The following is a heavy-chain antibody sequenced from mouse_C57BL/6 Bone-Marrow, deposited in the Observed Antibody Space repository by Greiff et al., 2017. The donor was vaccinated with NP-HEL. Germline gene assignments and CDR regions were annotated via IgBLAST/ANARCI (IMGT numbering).Heavy chain of an antibody. V-gene: IGHV1-47*01. J-gene: IGHJ4*01. D-gene: IGHD1-1*01. Sequence: QVQLQQSGAELVKPGASVKMSCKASGYTFTTYPIEWMKQNHGKSLEWIGNFHPYNDDTKYNEKFKGKATLTVEKSSSTVYLDLSRLTSDDSAVYYCARGIYYYGSSSYYYAMDYWGQGTSVTVSS. CDR1: GYTFTTYP. CDR2: FHPYNDDT. CDR3: ARGIYYYGSSSYYYAMDY.